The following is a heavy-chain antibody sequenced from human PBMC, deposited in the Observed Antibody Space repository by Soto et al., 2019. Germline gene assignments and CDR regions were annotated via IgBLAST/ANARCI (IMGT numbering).Heavy chain of an antibody. D-gene: IGHD6-13*01. CDR2: IKQDGSEK. Sequence: GGSLRLSCAASGFTFSSYWMSWVRQAPGKGLEWVANIKQDGSEKYYVDPVKGRFTISRDNAKNSLYLQMNSLRAEDTAVYYCARDGGYSSSWYDYWGQGTLVTVSS. V-gene: IGHV3-7*05. CDR3: ARDGGYSSSWYDY. CDR1: GFTFSSYW. J-gene: IGHJ4*02.